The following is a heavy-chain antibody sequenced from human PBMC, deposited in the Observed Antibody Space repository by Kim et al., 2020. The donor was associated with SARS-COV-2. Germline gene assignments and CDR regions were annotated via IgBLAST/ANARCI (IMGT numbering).Heavy chain of an antibody. D-gene: IGHD6-19*01. V-gene: IGHV3-74*01. CDR1: GFTFSSYW. CDR3: ARGRQQWLVEGSLFDY. CDR2: INSDGSST. Sequence: GGSLRLSCAASGFTFSSYWMHWVRQAPGKGLVWVSRINSDGSSTSYADSVKGRFTISRDNAKNTLYLQMNSLRAEDTAVYYCARGRQQWLVEGSLFDYWGQGTLVTVSS. J-gene: IGHJ4*02.